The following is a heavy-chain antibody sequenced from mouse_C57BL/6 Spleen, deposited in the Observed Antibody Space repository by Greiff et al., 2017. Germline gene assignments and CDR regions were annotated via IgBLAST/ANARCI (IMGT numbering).Heavy chain of an antibody. CDR3: ARDSPITTVVATPFAY. CDR2: INPSSGYT. D-gene: IGHD1-1*01. CDR1: GYTFTSYT. V-gene: IGHV1-4*01. J-gene: IGHJ3*01. Sequence: VQLQQSGAELARPGASVKMSCKASGYTFTSYTMHWVKQRPGQGLEWIGYINPSSGYTKYNQKFKDKATLTADKSSSTAYMQLSSLTSEDSAVYYCARDSPITTVVATPFAYWGQGTLVTVSA.